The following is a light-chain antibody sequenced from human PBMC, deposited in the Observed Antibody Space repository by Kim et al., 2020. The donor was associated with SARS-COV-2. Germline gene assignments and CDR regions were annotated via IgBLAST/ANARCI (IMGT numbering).Light chain of an antibody. CDR1: QSIGIS. V-gene: IGKV3-11*01. J-gene: IGKJ4*01. CDR2: DAA. CDR3: QQRNNWPPAVT. Sequence: PGEGAILSGRASQSIGISLGWYQHKPGQAPRLLIYDAAIRAAGIPDRFSGGGSGTDFTLTIGSLKPEDFAVYYCQQRNNWPPAVTFGGGTKVDIK.